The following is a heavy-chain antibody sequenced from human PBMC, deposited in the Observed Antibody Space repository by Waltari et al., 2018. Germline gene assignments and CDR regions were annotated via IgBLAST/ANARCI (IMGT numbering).Heavy chain of an antibody. CDR3: ATDFRKSSCS. CDR1: GPPFDSYT. D-gene: IGHD6-6*01. V-gene: IGHV3-64*07. CDR2: INNNGGGT. Sequence: QLVESGGGLVQPGGSLRLSCAASGPPFDSYTMHWVRQAPGKCLQYVSTINNNGGGTHYADSVKGRFSISRDNSRNKVFLQMGGLRLEDTAVYYCATDFRKSSCSWGQGTLVIVSS. J-gene: IGHJ4*02.